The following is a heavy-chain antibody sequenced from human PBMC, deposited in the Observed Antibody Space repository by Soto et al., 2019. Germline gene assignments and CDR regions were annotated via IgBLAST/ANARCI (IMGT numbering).Heavy chain of an antibody. CDR2: ITSSSSYL. D-gene: IGHD2-2*01. CDR1: GFTFSSYS. J-gene: IGHJ3*02. CDR3: ARDSYCSSTSCYADAFDI. Sequence: EVQLVESGGGLVKPGGSLRLSCAASGFTFSSYSMNWVRQAPGKGLEWVSSITSSSSYLYYADSVKGRFTISRDNAKNSLVLQMNSLRVEDTAVYYCARDSYCSSTSCYADAFDIWGQGTMVTVSS. V-gene: IGHV3-21*01.